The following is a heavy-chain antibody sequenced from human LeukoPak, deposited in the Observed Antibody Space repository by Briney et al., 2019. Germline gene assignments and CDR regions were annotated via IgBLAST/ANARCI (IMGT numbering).Heavy chain of an antibody. CDR1: GYTLTELS. V-gene: IGHV1-24*01. CDR3: ATDRGGWIRSSRSWYTAFDI. Sequence: ASVKVSCKVSGYTLTELSMHWVRQAPGKGLEWMGGFDPEDGETIYAQKFQGRVTMTEDTSTDTAYMELSSLRSEDTAVYYCATDRGGWIRSSRSWYTAFDIWGQGTMVTVSS. D-gene: IGHD6-13*01. CDR2: FDPEDGET. J-gene: IGHJ3*02.